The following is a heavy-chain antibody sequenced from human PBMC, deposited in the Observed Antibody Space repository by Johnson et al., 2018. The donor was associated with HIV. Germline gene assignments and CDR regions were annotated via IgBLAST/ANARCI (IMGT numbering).Heavy chain of an antibody. J-gene: IGHJ3*02. Sequence: QVQLVESGGGVVQPGRSLRLSCAASGFTFSSYAMHWVRQAPGQGLEWVAVISYDGSNKYYADSVKGRFTISRDNAKNTLYLQMNSLRAEDTAVYYCARDYGDYAHDAFDIWGQGTMVTVSS. CDR2: ISYDGSNK. D-gene: IGHD4-17*01. CDR3: ARDYGDYAHDAFDI. V-gene: IGHV3-30-3*01. CDR1: GFTFSSYA.